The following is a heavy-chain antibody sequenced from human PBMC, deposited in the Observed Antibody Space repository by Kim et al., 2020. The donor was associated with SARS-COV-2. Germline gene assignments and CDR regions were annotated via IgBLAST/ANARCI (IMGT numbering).Heavy chain of an antibody. CDR2: ISSSGTNK. D-gene: IGHD6-13*01. V-gene: IGHV3-11*01. CDR3: ARDLIAAAHYFQH. J-gene: IGHJ1*01. CDR1: GFTFSDYS. Sequence: GGSLRLSCAASGFTFSDYSMSWVRQAPGKGLEWVSYISSSGTNKYYADSVKGRFTISRDNAKNSLYLQMNSLRAEDTAVYYCARDLIAAAHYFQHWGQGTLGTVSP.